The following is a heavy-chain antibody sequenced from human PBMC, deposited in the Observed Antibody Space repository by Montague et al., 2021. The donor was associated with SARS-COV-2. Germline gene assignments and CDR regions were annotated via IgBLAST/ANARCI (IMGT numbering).Heavy chain of an antibody. CDR1: GFSLSTNGMC. V-gene: IGHV2-70*11. D-gene: IGHD5-12*01. CDR3: VRLRPGGGLSGDMYYFDY. CDR2: IDWXXXK. J-gene: IGHJ4*02. Sequence: PALVKPTQTLTLTCTFSGFSLSTNGMCVSWIRQPPGKALEWLARIDWXXXKYYSTSLKTRLTISKDTSKNQVVLTMTNMDPVDTATYYCVRLRPGGGLSGDMYYFDYWGLGTLVTVSS.